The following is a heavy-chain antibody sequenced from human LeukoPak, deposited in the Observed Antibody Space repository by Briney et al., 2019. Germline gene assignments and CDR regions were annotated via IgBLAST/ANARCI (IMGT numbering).Heavy chain of an antibody. J-gene: IGHJ4*02. V-gene: IGHV1-2*02. CDR2: INPNSGGT. D-gene: IGHD5-18*01. CDR3: ARARPGYSYGSWGY. Sequence: ASVRVSCKASGYTFTGYYMHWVRQAPGQGLEWMGWINPNSGGTNYAQKFQGRVTMTRDTSISTAYMELSRLRSDDTAVYYCARARPGYSYGSWGYWGQGALVTVSS. CDR1: GYTFTGYY.